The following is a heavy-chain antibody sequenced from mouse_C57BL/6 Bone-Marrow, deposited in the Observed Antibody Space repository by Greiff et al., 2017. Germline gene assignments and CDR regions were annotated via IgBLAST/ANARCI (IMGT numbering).Heavy chain of an antibody. Sequence: QVQLQQSGAELVRPGTSVKMSCKASGYTFTNYWIGWAKQRPGHGLEWIGDIYPGGGYTNYNEKFKGKATLTADKSSSTAYMQFSSLTSEDSAIYYCAREGLYYDDAYWGQGTLVTVSP. D-gene: IGHD2-13*01. CDR2: IYPGGGYT. CDR1: GYTFTNYW. V-gene: IGHV1-63*01. CDR3: AREGLYYDDAY. J-gene: IGHJ3*01.